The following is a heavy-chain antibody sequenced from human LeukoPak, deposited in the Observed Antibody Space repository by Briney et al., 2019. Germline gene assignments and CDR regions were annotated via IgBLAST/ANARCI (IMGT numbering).Heavy chain of an antibody. Sequence: ASVKVSCKVSGYTLPELSMHWVRQAPGKGLEWMGGFDPEDGETIYAQKFQGRVTMTEDTSTDTAYMELSSLRSEDTAVYYCATIPHLGYYYDSSGSWGQGTLVTVSS. J-gene: IGHJ5*02. CDR3: ATIPHLGYYYDSSGS. CDR2: FDPEDGET. V-gene: IGHV1-24*01. D-gene: IGHD3-22*01. CDR1: GYTLPELS.